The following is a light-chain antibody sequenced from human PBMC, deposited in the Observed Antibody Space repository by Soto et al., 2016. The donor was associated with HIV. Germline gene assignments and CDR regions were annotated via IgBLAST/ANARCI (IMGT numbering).Light chain of an antibody. CDR3: QAWDPHVV. V-gene: IGLV3-21*01. CDR2: QDS. CDR1: NIGGKS. Sequence: SYELTQPPSVSVAPGKTARITCGGNNIGGKSVHWYQQKPGQAPVLVIYQDSKRPSGIPERFSGSNSGNTATLTISGTQAMDEADYYCQAWDPHVVFGGGTKLTVL. J-gene: IGLJ2*01.